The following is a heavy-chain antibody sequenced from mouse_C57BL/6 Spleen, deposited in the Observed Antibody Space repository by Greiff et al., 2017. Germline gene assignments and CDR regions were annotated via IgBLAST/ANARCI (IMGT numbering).Heavy chain of an antibody. J-gene: IGHJ4*01. D-gene: IGHD2-12*01. CDR1: GFNIKDYY. Sequence: VHVKQSGAELVRPGASVKLSCTASGFNIKDYYMHWVKQRPEQGLEWIGRIDPEDGDTEYAPKFQGKATMTADTSSNTAYLQLSSLTSEDTAVYYCTTSYYRGYAMDYWGQGTSVTVSS. V-gene: IGHV14-1*01. CDR3: TTSYYRGYAMDY. CDR2: IDPEDGDT.